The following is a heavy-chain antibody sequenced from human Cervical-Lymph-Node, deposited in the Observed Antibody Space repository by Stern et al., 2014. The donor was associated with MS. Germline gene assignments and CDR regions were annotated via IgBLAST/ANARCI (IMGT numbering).Heavy chain of an antibody. Sequence: QVQLGQSGAEVRKPGASVKISCKPSGYNFVVYAIHWVRQAPGQGLEWMGWINTDFGNTGYAQKFRDRVIMTSDTSATTAYMQLTNLTSEDTAVYYCARLSLVGFIDFWGQGTLVTVSS. CDR3: ARLSLVGFIDF. V-gene: IGHV1-3*04. J-gene: IGHJ4*02. D-gene: IGHD2-15*01. CDR1: GYNFVVYA. CDR2: INTDFGNT.